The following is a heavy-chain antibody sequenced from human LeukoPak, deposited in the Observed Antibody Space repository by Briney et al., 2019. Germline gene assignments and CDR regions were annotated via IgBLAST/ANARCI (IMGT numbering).Heavy chain of an antibody. CDR3: ARGGGGYYDILTGLIDY. D-gene: IGHD3-9*01. CDR2: IYYSGST. CDR1: GGSISSGGYY. J-gene: IGHJ4*02. Sequence: TSETLSLTCTVSGGSISSGGYYWSWIRQHPGKGLEWIGYIYYSGSTYYNPSLKSRVTISVDTSKNQFSLKLNSVTAADTAVYYCARGGGGYYDILTGLIDYWGQGTLVTVSS. V-gene: IGHV4-31*03.